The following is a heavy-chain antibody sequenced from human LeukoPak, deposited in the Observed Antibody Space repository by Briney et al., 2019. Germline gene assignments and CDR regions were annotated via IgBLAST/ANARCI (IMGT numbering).Heavy chain of an antibody. J-gene: IGHJ4*02. D-gene: IGHD6-25*01. CDR3: ARRGRNSSGWQDYL. CDR1: GGSISSYY. Sequence: SETLSLTCTVSGGSISSYYWSWIRQPPGKGLEWIANIYHTGSTNYNTSLSSRVTISIDTAKTQFSLKLTSVTAADTAVYYCARRGRNSSGWQDYLWGQGTLVTVSS. V-gene: IGHV4-59*01. CDR2: IYHTGST.